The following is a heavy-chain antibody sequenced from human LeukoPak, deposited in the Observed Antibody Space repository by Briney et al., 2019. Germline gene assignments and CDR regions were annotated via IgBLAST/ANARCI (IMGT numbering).Heavy chain of an antibody. CDR1: GYTFTSYD. Sequence: ASVKVSCKASGYTFTSYDINWVRQATGQGLEWMGWMNPNSGNTGYAQKFQGRVTMTRNTSISTACMELSSLRSEDTAVYYCARGLDPLLLWFGDRGDWFDPWGQGTLVTVSS. CDR2: MNPNSGNT. J-gene: IGHJ5*02. CDR3: ARGLDPLLLWFGDRGDWFDP. D-gene: IGHD3-10*01. V-gene: IGHV1-8*01.